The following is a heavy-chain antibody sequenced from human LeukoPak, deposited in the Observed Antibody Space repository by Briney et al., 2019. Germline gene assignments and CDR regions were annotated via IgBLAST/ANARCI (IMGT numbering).Heavy chain of an antibody. J-gene: IGHJ6*02. Sequence: SETLSLTCAVYGGSFSGYYWSWIRQPPGKGLEWVGEINHSGSTNYNPSLKSRVTISVGTPKNQFSLKLSSVTAADTAVYYCARAPYSSGWYGFDYYYGMDVWGQGTTVTVSS. CDR3: ARAPYSSGWYGFDYYYGMDV. CDR2: INHSGST. D-gene: IGHD6-19*01. CDR1: GGSFSGYY. V-gene: IGHV4-34*01.